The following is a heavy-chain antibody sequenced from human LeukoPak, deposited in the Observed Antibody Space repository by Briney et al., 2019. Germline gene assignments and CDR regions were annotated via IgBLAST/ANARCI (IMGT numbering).Heavy chain of an antibody. CDR1: GYSISSGYY. V-gene: IGHV4-38-2*01. CDR2: IYHSGST. D-gene: IGHD2-2*01. CDR3: ARLRIVVVPAAMIWFDP. J-gene: IGHJ5*02. Sequence: SETLSLTCAVSGYSISSGYYWGWIRQPPGKGLEWSGSIYHSGSTYYNPSLKSRATISVDTHKNQFSLKLSSVTAADTAVYYCARLRIVVVPAAMIWFDPWGQGTLVTVSS.